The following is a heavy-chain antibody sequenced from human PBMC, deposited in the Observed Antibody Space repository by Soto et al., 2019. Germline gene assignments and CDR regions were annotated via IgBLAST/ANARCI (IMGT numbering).Heavy chain of an antibody. V-gene: IGHV1-69*13. CDR2: IIPMFGSA. Sequence: RASVKIFCRAFGGTFSSYYICWVRQAPGQGPVWMGGIIPMFGSANYAQKFQSRVTITADESTSTAFMELSGLKSEYTAVYYCARRVAVTSVTDISYYYYGLDVWGQGTTVTVSS. CDR3: ARRVAVTSVTDISYYYYGLDV. CDR1: GGTFSSYY. D-gene: IGHD2-21*02. J-gene: IGHJ6*02.